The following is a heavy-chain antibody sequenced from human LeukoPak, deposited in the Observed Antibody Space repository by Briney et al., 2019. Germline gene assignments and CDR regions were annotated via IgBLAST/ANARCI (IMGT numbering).Heavy chain of an antibody. Sequence: SETLSLTCTVSGYSISSGYYWSWIRQPPGKGLEWIGYIYYSGSTNYNPSLKSRVTISVDTSKNHFSLKLSSVTAADTAVYYCARVSSGWFSADAFDIWGQGTMVTVSS. J-gene: IGHJ3*02. CDR2: IYYSGST. V-gene: IGHV4-61*01. D-gene: IGHD6-19*01. CDR1: GYSISSGYY. CDR3: ARVSSGWFSADAFDI.